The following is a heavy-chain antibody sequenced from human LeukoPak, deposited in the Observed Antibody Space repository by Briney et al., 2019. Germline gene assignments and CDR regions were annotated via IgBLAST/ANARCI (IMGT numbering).Heavy chain of an antibody. V-gene: IGHV4-4*07. CDR3: ARDRGLDGSDQLDS. CDR1: GGSISSYH. Sequence: ESGPTLVNPSETLSLTCTISGGSISSYHWIWIRQPAGKGLEWIGRINSNGDTVYNPSLKSRATMSLDMTNNQFSLKLSSVTAADTAVYYCARDRGLDGSDQLDSWGPGTLVTVSS. D-gene: IGHD3-10*01. J-gene: IGHJ5*01. CDR2: INSNGDT.